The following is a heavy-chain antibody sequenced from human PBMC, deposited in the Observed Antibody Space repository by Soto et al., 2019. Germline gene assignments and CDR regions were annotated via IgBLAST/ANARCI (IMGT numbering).Heavy chain of an antibody. Sequence: ASVKVSCKASGYTFTSYDINWVGQATGQGLAWMGWMNPNSGNTGYAQKFQGRVTMTRNTSISTAYMELSSLRSEDTAVYYCARGLYRDKGRLRYRRHSYYFDYWGQGTLVTVSS. J-gene: IGHJ4*02. CDR3: ARGLYRDKGRLRYRRHSYYFDY. CDR1: GYTFTSYD. CDR2: MNPNSGNT. V-gene: IGHV1-8*01. D-gene: IGHD5-12*01.